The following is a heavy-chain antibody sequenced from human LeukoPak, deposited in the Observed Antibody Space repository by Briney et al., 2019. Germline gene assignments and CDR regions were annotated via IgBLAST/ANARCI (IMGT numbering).Heavy chain of an antibody. CDR2: IKSKTDGATT. D-gene: IGHD1-26*01. CDR3: MWEPDFDY. Sequence: TGGSLRLSCAASGFSFTNAWMSWVRQAPGKGLEWVGQIKSKTDGATTDYAAPVKGRFTISRDDSKNTLYLQMNSLKTEDTAVYYCMWEPDFDYWGQGTLVTVSS. J-gene: IGHJ4*02. CDR1: GFSFTNAW. V-gene: IGHV3-15*01.